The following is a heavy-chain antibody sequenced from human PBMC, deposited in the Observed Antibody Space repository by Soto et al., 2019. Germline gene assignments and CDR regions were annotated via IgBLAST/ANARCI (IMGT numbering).Heavy chain of an antibody. D-gene: IGHD2-21*01. Sequence: PSETLSLTCSVSGVSISDSGCYWNWIRQHPGKGLEWLGYIYYSGTTRYNPSLRSRLTISIATSKNHFSLRLTSVTVADTAVYYCAREIVFSTWGHPKNTWFDPWGQGTLVTV. V-gene: IGHV4-31*03. CDR3: AREIVFSTWGHPKNTWFDP. CDR2: IYYSGTT. CDR1: GVSISDSGCY. J-gene: IGHJ5*02.